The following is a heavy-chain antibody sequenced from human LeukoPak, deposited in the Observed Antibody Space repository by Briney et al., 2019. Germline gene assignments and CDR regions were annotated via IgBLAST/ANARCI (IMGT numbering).Heavy chain of an antibody. Sequence: ASVKVSCTASRYTFTRYGISGVRQAPGQGREWMGWISAYNGNTKYAQKRQGRVTMTTDTSTSTAYMELRSLRSDDTAVYYCAREAIVVVPAARYYYYYYYYMDVWGKGTPVTVSS. CDR2: ISAYNGNT. J-gene: IGHJ6*03. V-gene: IGHV1-18*01. CDR3: AREAIVVVPAARYYYYYYYYMDV. CDR1: RYTFTRYG. D-gene: IGHD2-2*01.